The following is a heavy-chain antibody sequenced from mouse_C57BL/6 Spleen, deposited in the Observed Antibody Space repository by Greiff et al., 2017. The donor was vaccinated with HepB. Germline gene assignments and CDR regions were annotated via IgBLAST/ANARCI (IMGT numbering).Heavy chain of an antibody. CDR1: GYTFTDYE. D-gene: IGHD2-4*01. V-gene: IGHV1-15*01. Sequence: QVHVKQSGAELVRPGASVTLSCKASGYTFTDYEMHWVKQTPVHGLEWIGAIDPETGGTAYNQKFKGKAILTADKSSSTAYMELRSLTSEDSAVYYCTSYDYDDVAYWGQGTLVTVSA. CDR2: IDPETGGT. J-gene: IGHJ3*01. CDR3: TSYDYDDVAY.